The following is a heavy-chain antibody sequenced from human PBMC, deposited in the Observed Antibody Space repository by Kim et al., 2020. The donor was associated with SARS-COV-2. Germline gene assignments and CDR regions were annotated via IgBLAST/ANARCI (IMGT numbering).Heavy chain of an antibody. D-gene: IGHD2-2*01. CDR3: ARHTAARGGWFDP. Sequence: SPSFQGHVTISADKSISTAYLQWSSLKASDTAMYYCARHTAARGGWFDPWGQGTLVTVSS. V-gene: IGHV5-10-1*01. J-gene: IGHJ5*02.